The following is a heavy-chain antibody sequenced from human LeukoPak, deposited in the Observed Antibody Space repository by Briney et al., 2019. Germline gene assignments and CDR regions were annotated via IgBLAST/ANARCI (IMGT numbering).Heavy chain of an antibody. CDR1: GYTFTDYY. V-gene: IGHV1-24*01. CDR3: ATYYYDSSGPTH. J-gene: IGHJ4*02. Sequence: ASVKVSCKASGYTFTDYYMYWVRQAPGKGLEWMGGFDPEDGETIYAQKFQGRVTMTEDTSTDTAYMELSSLRSEDTAVYYCATYYYDSSGPTHWGQGTLVTVSS. D-gene: IGHD3-22*01. CDR2: FDPEDGET.